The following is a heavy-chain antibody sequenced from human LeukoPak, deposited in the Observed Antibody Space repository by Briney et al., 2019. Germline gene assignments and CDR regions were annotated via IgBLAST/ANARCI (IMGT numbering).Heavy chain of an antibody. V-gene: IGHV3-23*01. Sequence: GGSLRLSCAASGFTFSNYAVAWVRQAPGKGLEWVSGTSAGGDRTYYGDSVKGRFTISRDNAKNSVHLQMNSLRAEDTAVYYCARVGPWVNPDYYYYYMDVWGKGTTVTVSS. CDR1: GFTFSNYA. CDR3: ARVGPWVNPDYYYYYMDV. J-gene: IGHJ6*03. D-gene: IGHD1-14*01. CDR2: TSAGGDRT.